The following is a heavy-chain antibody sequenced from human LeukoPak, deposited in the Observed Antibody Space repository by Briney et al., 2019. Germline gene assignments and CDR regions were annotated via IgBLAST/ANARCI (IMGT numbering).Heavy chain of an antibody. CDR2: INPNSGAT. J-gene: IGHJ4*02. Sequence: GASVKVSCKASGYTFIDYYMHWVRQAPGQGLEWMGWINPNSGATNYAQKFQGRVTMTRDTSISTAYMDLSRLRYDDTAVYYCARGSARVVPAAIDDYWGQGTLVTVSS. V-gene: IGHV1-2*02. CDR3: ARGSARVVPAAIDDY. CDR1: GYTFIDYY. D-gene: IGHD2-2*01.